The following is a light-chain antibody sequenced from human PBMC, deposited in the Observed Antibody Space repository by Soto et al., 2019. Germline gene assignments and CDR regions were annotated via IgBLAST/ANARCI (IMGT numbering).Light chain of an antibody. CDR2: GAS. V-gene: IGKV1-12*01. J-gene: IGKJ1*01. CDR1: RDISNS. CDR3: QQSNAYPGT. Sequence: IQMTQSPASVSASVGDRLTISCRASRDISNSLAWYQQTPGKAPKLLLRGASSLHRGVPSRFSGGGAGTEFTLTISSLQPEDFATYYCQQSNAYPGTFGQGTKVDI.